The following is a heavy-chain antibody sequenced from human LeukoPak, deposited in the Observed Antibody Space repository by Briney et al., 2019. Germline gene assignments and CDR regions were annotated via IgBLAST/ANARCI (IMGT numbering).Heavy chain of an antibody. V-gene: IGHV5-51*01. CDR1: GYSFISYW. D-gene: IGHD3-22*01. CDR3: ARPFYDSSGYYVAH. CDR2: IYPGDSDT. J-gene: IGHJ4*02. Sequence: GESLQISCKGSGYSFISYWIGGVRQMPGKGLDWMGIIYPGDSDTRYSPSFQGQVTISAAKSISTAYQQWSSRKASDTAMYYCARPFYDSSGYYVAHWGQGTLVTVSS.